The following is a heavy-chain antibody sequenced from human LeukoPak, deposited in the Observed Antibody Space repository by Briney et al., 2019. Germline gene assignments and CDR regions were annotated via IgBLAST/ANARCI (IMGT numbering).Heavy chain of an antibody. V-gene: IGHV3-23*01. CDR3: AKSRYCSSTSCLYFDY. CDR2: ISGSGGST. D-gene: IGHD2-2*01. Sequence: GGSLRLSCAASGFTFSSYWMHWVRQAPGKGLEWVSAISGSGGSTYYADSVKGRFTISRDNSKNTLYLQMNSLRAEDTAVYYCAKSRYCSSTSCLYFDYWGQGTLVTVSS. J-gene: IGHJ4*02. CDR1: GFTFSSYW.